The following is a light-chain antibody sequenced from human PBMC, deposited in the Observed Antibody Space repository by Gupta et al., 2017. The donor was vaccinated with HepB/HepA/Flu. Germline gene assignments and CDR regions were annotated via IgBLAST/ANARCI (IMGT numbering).Light chain of an antibody. CDR3: HHNDCDPPST. CDR2: AAS. J-gene: IGKJ2*01. CDR1: QSIRSY. V-gene: IGKV1-39*01. Sequence: DIQMTQSPSSLSASVGDRVTITCRASQSIRSYLNWSQQKPGKAPKLLIHAASSCHRGVESRFSGSGSGSGLALTIIIRQLEPFEASYYHHNDCDPPSTFGQGTKMEIK.